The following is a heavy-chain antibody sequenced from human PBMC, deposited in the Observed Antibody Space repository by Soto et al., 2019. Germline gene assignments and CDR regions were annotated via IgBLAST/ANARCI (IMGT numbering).Heavy chain of an antibody. CDR3: ARGARAAAGTGLDY. CDR2: IWYDGSNK. Sequence: QPGGSLRLSCAASGFTFSSYGMHWVRQAPGKGLEWVAVIWYDGSNKYYADSVKGRFTISRDNSKNTLYLQMNSLRAEDTAVYYCARGARAAAGTGLDYWGQGTLVTVSS. D-gene: IGHD6-13*01. V-gene: IGHV3-33*01. CDR1: GFTFSSYG. J-gene: IGHJ4*02.